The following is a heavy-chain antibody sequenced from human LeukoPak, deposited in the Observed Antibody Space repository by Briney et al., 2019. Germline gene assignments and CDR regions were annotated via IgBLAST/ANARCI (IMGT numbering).Heavy chain of an antibody. J-gene: IGHJ5*02. CDR3: TTAPGGSGSPINWFDP. CDR1: GYTFTGYY. V-gene: IGHV1-2*02. Sequence: ASVKVSCKASGYTFTGYYMHWVRQAPGQGLEWMGWINPNSGGTNYAQKFQGRVTMTEDTSTDTAYMELSSLRSEDTAVYYCTTAPGGSGSPINWFDPWGQGTLVTVSS. CDR2: INPNSGGT. D-gene: IGHD3-10*01.